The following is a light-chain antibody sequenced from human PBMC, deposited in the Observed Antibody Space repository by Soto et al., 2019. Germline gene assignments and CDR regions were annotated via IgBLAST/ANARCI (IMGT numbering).Light chain of an antibody. J-gene: IGLJ1*01. CDR3: ATWDDSLNGYV. Sequence: QSALTQPPSASGTPGQRVTISCSGSSSNIGSNAVNWYQQLPGTAPKLLIYRTSQRPSGVPDRFSGSKSGASASLAISGLQSEDEAEYYCATWDDSLNGYVFGTGTKVTVL. CDR2: RTS. V-gene: IGLV1-44*01. CDR1: SSNIGSNA.